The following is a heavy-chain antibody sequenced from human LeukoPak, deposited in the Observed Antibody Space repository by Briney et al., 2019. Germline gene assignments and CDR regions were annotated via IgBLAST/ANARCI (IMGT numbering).Heavy chain of an antibody. V-gene: IGHV4-59*01. CDR2: IYYSGST. J-gene: IGHJ6*03. CDR1: GGSISSYY. Sequence: SETLSLTCTVSGGSISSYYWGWIRQPPGKGLEWIGYIYYSGSTNYNPSLKSRVTISVDTSKNQFSLKLSSVTAADTAVYYCAGSGGYYYYMDVWGKGTTVTVSS. D-gene: IGHD3-3*01. CDR3: AGSGGYYYYMDV.